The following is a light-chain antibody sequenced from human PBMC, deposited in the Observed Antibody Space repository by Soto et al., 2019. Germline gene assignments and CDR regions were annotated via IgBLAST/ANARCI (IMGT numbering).Light chain of an antibody. CDR1: QSVSSY. CDR3: QARYIGGT. V-gene: IGKV1-39*01. Sequence: DIQMTQSPSSLSASVGDRISITCRASQSVSSYLNWYQQKPGKAPRLLIYAASHLQTGVPSRFRGTGSATHFTLAISSLQPEDFATYYCQARYIGGTVGQGTRLEIK. CDR2: AAS. J-gene: IGKJ5*01.